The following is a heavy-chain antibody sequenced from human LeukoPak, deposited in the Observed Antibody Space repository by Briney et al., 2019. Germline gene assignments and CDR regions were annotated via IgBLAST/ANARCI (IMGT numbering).Heavy chain of an antibody. D-gene: IGHD2-2*01. V-gene: IGHV4-39*01. Sequence: SETLSLTCTVSGGSISSSSYYWGWIRQPPGKGLEWIGSIYYSGSTYYNPSLKSRVTISVDTSKNQFSLKLSSVTAADTAVYYCARLRPKTSELLFGFDYWGQGTLVTVSS. J-gene: IGHJ4*02. CDR3: ARLRPKTSELLFGFDY. CDR2: IYYSGST. CDR1: GGSISSSSYY.